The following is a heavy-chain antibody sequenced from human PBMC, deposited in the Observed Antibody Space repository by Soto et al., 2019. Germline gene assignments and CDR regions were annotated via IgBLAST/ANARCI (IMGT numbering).Heavy chain of an antibody. CDR2: MNTNSGTR. Sequence: QVQLVQSGAELKKPGASVKVSCKTSGYTFTDYDINWVRLAPGLGFEWLGWMNTNSGTRSHAQKFQGRSNMARDASLNTAYLELSGLTSEDPAISFCARDAGEDYGDFFRLWGQGTLVAVSS. V-gene: IGHV1-8*02. D-gene: IGHD4-17*01. CDR3: ARDAGEDYGDFFRL. CDR1: GYTFTDYD. J-gene: IGHJ4*02.